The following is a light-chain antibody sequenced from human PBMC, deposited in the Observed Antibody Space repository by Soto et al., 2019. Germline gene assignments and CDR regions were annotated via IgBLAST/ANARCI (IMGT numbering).Light chain of an antibody. V-gene: IGKV1-39*01. J-gene: IGKJ2*01. CDR1: QSISRN. CDR2: AAR. Sequence: DIQLTQSPSSLSPSVGDRITLSCRASQSISRNLNWYQQMPGKAPSLLIYAARDLQSGVPGRFSGSGSGTEFNLTISSLQPDDLATYYCQQSHSTPYTFGQGTNLEI. CDR3: QQSHSTPYT.